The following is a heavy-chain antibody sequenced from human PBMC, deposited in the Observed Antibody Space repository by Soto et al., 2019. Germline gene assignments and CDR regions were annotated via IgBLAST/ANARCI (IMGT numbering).Heavy chain of an antibody. J-gene: IGHJ4*02. D-gene: IGHD3-3*01. V-gene: IGHV4-4*08. CDR3: ARGVTVFGLVSPYVEDY. CDR1: GCSISIYY. Sequence: SETLSLTCTVSGCSISIYYWSWIRQPPGKGLEWIGYIYNSGITYYNPSLKSRVVISIDTSRNQFSLRLNSLTAADRAVYFCARGVTVFGLVSPYVEDYWGQGTLVTVSS. CDR2: IYNSGIT.